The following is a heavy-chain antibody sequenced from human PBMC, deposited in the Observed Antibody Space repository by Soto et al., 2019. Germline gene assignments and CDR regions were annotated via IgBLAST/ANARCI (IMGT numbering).Heavy chain of an antibody. CDR3: ARFIAAHCFDP. J-gene: IGHJ5*02. V-gene: IGHV4-59*01. CDR1: GFSLSSYY. Sequence: SETLSLTCTFSGFSLSSYYLSLLRQPPGKGLEWIGYIYYSGSTNYNPSLKSRVTISVDTSKNQFSLKLSSVTAADTAVYYCARFIAAHCFDPWGQGTLVTVSS. D-gene: IGHD6-13*01. CDR2: IYYSGST.